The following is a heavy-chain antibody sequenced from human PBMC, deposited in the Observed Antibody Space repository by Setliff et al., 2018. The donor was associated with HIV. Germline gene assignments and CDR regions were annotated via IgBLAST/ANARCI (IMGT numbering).Heavy chain of an antibody. V-gene: IGHV1-2*06. Sequence: ASVKVSCKASGYTFIDYFMHWVRQAPGHGPEWLGRINPNNGGTNYAQKFQGRVTMSLDTSTSTVYLELKALTSDDTAVYYCVRPRVFDSFDVWGPGTMVTVSS. CDR1: GYTFIDYF. CDR3: VRPRVFDSFDV. CDR2: INPNNGGT. J-gene: IGHJ3*01.